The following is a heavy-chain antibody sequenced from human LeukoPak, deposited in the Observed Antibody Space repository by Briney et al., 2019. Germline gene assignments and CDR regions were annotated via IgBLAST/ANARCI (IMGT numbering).Heavy chain of an antibody. CDR2: IYSGGST. V-gene: IGHV3-53*01. CDR1: GFTVSSNY. D-gene: IGHD3-22*01. J-gene: IGHJ4*02. Sequence: GGSLRLSCAASGFTVSSNYMSWVRQAPGKGLEWVSVIYSGGSTFYADSVKGRFTISRDYSKNTLYLQMNSLRAEDTAVYYCAKVWRGNYYDYWGQGTLVTVSS. CDR3: AKVWRGNYYDY.